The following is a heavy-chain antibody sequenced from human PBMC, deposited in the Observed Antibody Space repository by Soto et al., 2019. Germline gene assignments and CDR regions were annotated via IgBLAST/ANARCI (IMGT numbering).Heavy chain of an antibody. V-gene: IGHV4-34*01. CDR1: GGSFSGYY. CDR3: ARGDRYNWNDFDY. CDR2: INHSGST. Sequence: SETLSLTCAVYGGSFSGYYWSWIRQPPGKGLEWIGEINHSGSTNYNPSLKSRVTISVDTSKNQFSLKLSSVTAADTAVYYCARGDRYNWNDFDYWGQGTLVTVSS. J-gene: IGHJ4*02. D-gene: IGHD1-1*01.